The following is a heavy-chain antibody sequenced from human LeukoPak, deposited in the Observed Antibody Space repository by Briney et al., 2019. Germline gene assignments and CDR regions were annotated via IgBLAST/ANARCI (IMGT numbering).Heavy chain of an antibody. CDR3: ARGCGDCGDPYYFDY. Sequence: GGSLRLSCAASGFTFSSYSMNWVRQAPGKGLEWVSYISSSSSTIYYADSVKGRFTISRDNAKNSLYLQMNSLRAEDTAVYYCARGCGDCGDPYYFDYWGQGTLVTISS. V-gene: IGHV3-48*01. J-gene: IGHJ4*02. CDR2: ISSSSSTI. D-gene: IGHD4-17*01. CDR1: GFTFSSYS.